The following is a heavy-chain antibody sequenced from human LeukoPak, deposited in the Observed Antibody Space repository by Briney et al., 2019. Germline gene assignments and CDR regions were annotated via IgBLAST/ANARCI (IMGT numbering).Heavy chain of an antibody. CDR1: GGSLSSGGYY. V-gene: IGHV4-31*03. J-gene: IGHJ4*02. D-gene: IGHD1-1*01. CDR2: IYYSGST. Sequence: SETLSLTCTVSGGSLSSGGYYWSWLRQHPGKGLEWIGYIYYSGSTYYNPSLKSRVTISVDTSKSQFSLKLSSVTAADTAVYYCARAMSGWNPRNDYFDYWGQGTLVTVSS. CDR3: ARAMSGWNPRNDYFDY.